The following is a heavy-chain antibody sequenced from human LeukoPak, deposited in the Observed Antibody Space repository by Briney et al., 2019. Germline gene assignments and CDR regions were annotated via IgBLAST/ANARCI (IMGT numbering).Heavy chain of an antibody. CDR1: GGSISSGGYY. Sequence: PSETLSLTCTVSGGSISSGGYYWTWTRQHPGKGLEWIGYIYYSGSTYYNPSLKSRVTISVDTSKNQFSLKLSSVTAADTAVYYCARGLYDSSGYDAFDIWGQGTRVTVSS. J-gene: IGHJ3*02. CDR3: ARGLYDSSGYDAFDI. CDR2: IYYSGST. D-gene: IGHD3-22*01. V-gene: IGHV4-31*03.